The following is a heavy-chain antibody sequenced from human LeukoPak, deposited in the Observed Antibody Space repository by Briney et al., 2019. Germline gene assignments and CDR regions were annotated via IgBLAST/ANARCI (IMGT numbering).Heavy chain of an antibody. V-gene: IGHV4-61*02. CDR2: IYTSGST. D-gene: IGHD3-10*01. J-gene: IGHJ6*03. Sequence: SETLSLTCTVSGGSISSGNYYWSWIRQPAGKGLEWIGRIYTSGSTNYNPSLKSRVTISVDTSKNQFSLKLSSVTAADTAVYYCARDLSYYGSGSYSGYYYYMDVWGKGTTVTISS. CDR3: ARDLSYYGSGSYSGYYYYMDV. CDR1: GGSISSGNYY.